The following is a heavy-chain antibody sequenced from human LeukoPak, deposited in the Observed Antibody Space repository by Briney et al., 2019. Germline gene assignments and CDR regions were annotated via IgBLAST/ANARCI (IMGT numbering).Heavy chain of an antibody. V-gene: IGHV3-20*04. CDR3: AREGYSYALGDAFDI. J-gene: IGHJ3*02. CDR2: INWNGGST. CDR1: GFTFDDYG. D-gene: IGHD5-18*01. Sequence: GSLRLSCAASGFTFDDYGMSWVRQAPGKGLEWVSGINWNGGSTGYADSVKGRFTISRDNAKNSLYLQMNSLRAEDTALYYCAREGYSYALGDAFDIWGQGTMVTVSS.